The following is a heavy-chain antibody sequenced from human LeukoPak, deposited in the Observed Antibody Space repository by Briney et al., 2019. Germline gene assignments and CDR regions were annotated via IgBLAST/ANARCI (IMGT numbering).Heavy chain of an antibody. Sequence: PSETLSLTCTVSGGSISSYYWSWIRQPPGKGLECVSVISGSGSNTDYADSVRGRFTISRDNSKNTLSLQMNSLRAEDTALYYCAKVVGTGTTPTDYWGQGTLVTVSS. CDR1: GGSISSYY. J-gene: IGHJ4*02. D-gene: IGHD1-1*01. CDR2: ISGSGSNT. V-gene: IGHV3-23*01. CDR3: AKVVGTGTTPTDY.